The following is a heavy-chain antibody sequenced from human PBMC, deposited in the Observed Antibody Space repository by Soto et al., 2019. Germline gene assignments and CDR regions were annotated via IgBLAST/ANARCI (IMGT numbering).Heavy chain of an antibody. CDR2: IYYSGST. D-gene: IGHD3-16*01. J-gene: IGHJ5*02. CDR1: GGSISSYY. CDR3: AGLRWGEQPGGFDP. V-gene: IGHV4-59*08. Sequence: QVQLQESGPGLVKPSETLSLTCTVSGGSISSYYWSWIRQPPGKGLEWIGYIYYSGSTNYNPSLKGRVTITVEPPKNQFSLKLSSVTAADTAVDFWAGLRWGEQPGGFDPWGQGTLVTVSS.